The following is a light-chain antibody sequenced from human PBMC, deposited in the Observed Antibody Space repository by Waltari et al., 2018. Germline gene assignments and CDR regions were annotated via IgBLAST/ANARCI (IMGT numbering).Light chain of an antibody. Sequence: QSALTQPASVSGSPGQSITISCTGTSSDVGGSNYVPWYQQHPGKAPKLMIYDVNNRPSGVSDRFSGSKSGNTASLTISGLQAEDEADYYCNSYTSSTTLVFGGGTKLTVL. CDR1: SSDVGGSNY. CDR3: NSYTSSTTLV. V-gene: IGLV2-14*01. CDR2: DVN. J-gene: IGLJ3*02.